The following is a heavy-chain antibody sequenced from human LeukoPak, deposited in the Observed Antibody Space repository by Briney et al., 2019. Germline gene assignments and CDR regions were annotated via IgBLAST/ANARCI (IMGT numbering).Heavy chain of an antibody. CDR3: AKGIHTTSPTPDS. D-gene: IGHD1-26*01. V-gene: IGHV3-7*03. Sequence: PGGSLRLSCAASGFIFSSYWMSWVRQAPGKGLEWVANIKKDGSEKYYVDSVKGRFTISRDNSKNTLYLQMDSLRAEDAAIYYCAKGIHTTSPTPDSWGQGTLVTVSS. CDR2: IKKDGSEK. CDR1: GFIFSSYW. J-gene: IGHJ4*02.